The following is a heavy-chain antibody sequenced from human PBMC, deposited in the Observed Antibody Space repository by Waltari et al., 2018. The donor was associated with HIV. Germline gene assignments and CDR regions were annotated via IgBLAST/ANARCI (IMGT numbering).Heavy chain of an antibody. D-gene: IGHD2-15*01. Sequence: QVRLEQWGAGLLKPSETLTLTCAVYGASFSGYYWSWIRQPPGKGREGIGEISHSGSTNYNPSLKSRVSIAIDTSKNQLSLRLTSETAADTAVYYCARGLPKLQSGIPGYWGQGTLVTVSS. V-gene: IGHV4-34*01. CDR2: ISHSGST. CDR1: GASFSGYY. J-gene: IGHJ4*02. CDR3: ARGLPKLQSGIPGY.